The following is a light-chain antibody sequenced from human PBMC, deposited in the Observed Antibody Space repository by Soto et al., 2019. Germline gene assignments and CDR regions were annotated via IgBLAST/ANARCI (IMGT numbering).Light chain of an antibody. Sequence: QSVLTQPASVSGSPGQSITISCTGTSSDVGDYHYVSWYQQHPGKAPKLIIYGVSNRPSGISNRFSGSKSGNTASLTISGLQAEDEAEYYCSSYTSTNTLVVGGGTKLTVL. V-gene: IGLV2-14*03. CDR3: SSYTSTNTLV. CDR1: SSDVGDYHY. J-gene: IGLJ2*01. CDR2: GVS.